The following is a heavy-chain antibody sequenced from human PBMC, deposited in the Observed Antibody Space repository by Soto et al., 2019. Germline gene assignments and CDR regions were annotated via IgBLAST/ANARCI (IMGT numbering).Heavy chain of an antibody. CDR2: IGTLHDT. D-gene: IGHD2-8*02. Sequence: EVQLVESGGGPVQPGGSLRLSCAASGFTFSASDMHWVRQATGKGLEWVAAIGTLHDTYYPDSVKGRFTISRENAKNSLYLQMNSLRAEDTAVYYCARQASYWHGGGGWIDPWGQGTLVTVSS. J-gene: IGHJ5*02. V-gene: IGHV3-13*01. CDR1: GFTFSASD. CDR3: ARQASYWHGGGGWIDP.